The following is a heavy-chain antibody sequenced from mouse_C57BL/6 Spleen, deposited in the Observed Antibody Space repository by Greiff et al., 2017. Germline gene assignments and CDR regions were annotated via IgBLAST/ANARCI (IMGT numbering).Heavy chain of an antibody. CDR1: GYSFTGYF. CDR2: INPYNGDT. Sequence: VQLQQSGPELVKPGDSVKISCKASGYSFTGYFMNWVMQSHGKSLEWIGRINPYNGDTFYNQKFKGKATLTVDKSSSTAHMELRSLTSEDSAVYYCARDGDYGSSGYFDVWGTGTTVTVSS. CDR3: ARDGDYGSSGYFDV. V-gene: IGHV1-20*01. J-gene: IGHJ1*03. D-gene: IGHD1-1*01.